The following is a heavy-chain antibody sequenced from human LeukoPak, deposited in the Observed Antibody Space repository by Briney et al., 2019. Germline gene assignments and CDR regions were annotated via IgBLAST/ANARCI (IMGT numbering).Heavy chain of an antibody. CDR1: GYTFTSYY. V-gene: IGHV1-46*01. CDR3: AGEAVVVYFDY. Sequence: GASVKVSCKASGYTFTSYYMHWVRQAPGQGLEWMGIINPSGGSTSYAQKFQGRVTMTRDTSTSTVYVELSSLRSEDTAVYYCAGEAVVVYFDYWGQGTLVTVSS. D-gene: IGHD2-2*01. J-gene: IGHJ4*02. CDR2: INPSGGST.